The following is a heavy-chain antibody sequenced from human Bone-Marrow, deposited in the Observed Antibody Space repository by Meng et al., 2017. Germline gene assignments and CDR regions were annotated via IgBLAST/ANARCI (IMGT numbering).Heavy chain of an antibody. Sequence: QVQSQRRGAGLLKPSETLSRTCVVSGGSFSDYYWSWIRHPPGKGLEWIGEINHSGSTNYNPSLESRATISVDTSQNNLSLKLSSVTAADSAVYYCARGPTTMAHDFDYWGQGTLVTVSS. CDR3: ARGPTTMAHDFDY. J-gene: IGHJ4*02. CDR2: INHSGST. V-gene: IGHV4-34*01. CDR1: GGSFSDYY. D-gene: IGHD4-11*01.